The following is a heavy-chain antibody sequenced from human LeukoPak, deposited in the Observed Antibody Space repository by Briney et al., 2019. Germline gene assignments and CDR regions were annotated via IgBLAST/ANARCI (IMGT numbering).Heavy chain of an antibody. Sequence: GGSLRLSCAASGFTFSSYSMNWVRQAPGKGLEWVSSISSSSSYIYYADSVKGRFTISRDNAKNSLYLQMNSLRAEDTAVYYCARDWYYYDSGGYLDYWGQGTLVTVSS. V-gene: IGHV3-21*01. CDR2: ISSSSSYI. CDR1: GFTFSSYS. D-gene: IGHD3-22*01. J-gene: IGHJ4*02. CDR3: ARDWYYYDSGGYLDY.